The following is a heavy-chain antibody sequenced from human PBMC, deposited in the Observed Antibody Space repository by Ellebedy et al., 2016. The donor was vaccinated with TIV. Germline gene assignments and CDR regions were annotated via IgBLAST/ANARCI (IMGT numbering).Heavy chain of an antibody. Sequence: MPSETLSLTCTVSGGAISSGGHYWNWVRQHPGKGLEWIGYIYYSGSTYYNPSLQGRVTISVDTSKNQFSLKLTSVTAADTAVYYCARAPLLPSFDPWGQGTLVTVSS. D-gene: IGHD2-15*01. V-gene: IGHV4-31*03. CDR2: IYYSGST. CDR3: ARAPLLPSFDP. CDR1: GGAISSGGHY. J-gene: IGHJ5*02.